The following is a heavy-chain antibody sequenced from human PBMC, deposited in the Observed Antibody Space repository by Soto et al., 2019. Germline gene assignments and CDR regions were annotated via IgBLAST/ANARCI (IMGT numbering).Heavy chain of an antibody. Sequence: ASVKVSCKASGYTFTSYYMHCVRQAPGQGLEWMGIINPSGGSTSYAQKFQGRVTMTRDTSTSTVYMELSSPRSEDTAVYYCARVRLPPYYDILTGYYFTSNYGMDVWGQGTTVTVSS. CDR3: ARVRLPPYYDILTGYYFTSNYGMDV. V-gene: IGHV1-46*01. CDR1: GYTFTSYY. J-gene: IGHJ6*02. D-gene: IGHD3-9*01. CDR2: INPSGGST.